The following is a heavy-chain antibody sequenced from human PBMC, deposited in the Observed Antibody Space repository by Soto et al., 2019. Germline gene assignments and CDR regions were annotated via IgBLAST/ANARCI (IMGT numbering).Heavy chain of an antibody. CDR1: GGSISSYY. Sequence: PSETLSLTCTVSGGSISSYYWSWIRQPPGKGLEWIGYIYYSGSTYYNPSLKSRVTISVDTSKNQFSLKLSSVTAADTAVYYCANYDSGIFDCWGQGTLVTVSS. V-gene: IGHV4-59*08. CDR2: IYYSGST. J-gene: IGHJ4*02. CDR3: ANYDSGIFDC. D-gene: IGHD3-16*01.